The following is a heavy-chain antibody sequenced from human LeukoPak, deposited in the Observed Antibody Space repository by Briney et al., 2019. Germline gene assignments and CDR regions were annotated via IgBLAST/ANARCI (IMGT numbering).Heavy chain of an antibody. V-gene: IGHV4-34*01. CDR2: INHSGST. J-gene: IGHJ4*02. Sequence: SETLSLTCTVSGGSISGYYWSWIRQPPGKGLEWIGEINHSGSTNYNPSLKSRVTISVDTSKNQFSLKLSSVTAADTAVYYCATALAVAEIDYWGQGTLVTVSS. CDR3: ATALAVAEIDY. D-gene: IGHD6-19*01. CDR1: GGSISGYY.